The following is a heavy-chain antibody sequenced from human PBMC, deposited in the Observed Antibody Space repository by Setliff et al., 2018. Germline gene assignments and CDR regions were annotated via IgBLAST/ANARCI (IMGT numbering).Heavy chain of an antibody. D-gene: IGHD2-21*01. CDR3: ARAPNIFAGNFDF. J-gene: IGHJ4*01. Sequence: PGGSLRLSCAASGFTFSKYGMYWVRQAPGKGLEWLAVVSYDGNNNYYGDSVKGRFTISRDNSKNTVFLQLNSLRDDDTAVYYCARAPNIFAGNFDFWGQGALVTVSS. CDR1: GFTFSKYG. CDR2: VSYDGNNN. V-gene: IGHV3-30*19.